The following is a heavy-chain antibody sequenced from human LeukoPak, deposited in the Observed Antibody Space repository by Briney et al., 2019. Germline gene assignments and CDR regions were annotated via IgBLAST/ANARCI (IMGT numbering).Heavy chain of an antibody. V-gene: IGHV4-39*01. CDR1: GGSISSSSYY. D-gene: IGHD6-19*01. CDR3: ARQRYSSGWYPR. J-gene: IGHJ4*02. Sequence: PSETLSLTCTVSGGSISSSSYYWGWIRQPPGKGLEWIGSIYYSGSTYYNPSLKSRVTISVDTSKNQFSLKLSSVTAADTAVYYCARQRYSSGWYPRWGQGTLVTVSS. CDR2: IYYSGST.